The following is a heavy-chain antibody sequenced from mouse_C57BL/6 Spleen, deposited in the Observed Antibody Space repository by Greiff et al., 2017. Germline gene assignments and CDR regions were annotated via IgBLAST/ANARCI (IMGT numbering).Heavy chain of an antibody. CDR1: GFTFTDYY. J-gene: IGHJ4*01. Sequence: EVQVVESGGGLVQPGGSLSLSCAASGFTFTDYYMSWVRQPPGKALEWLGFIRNKANGYTTEYSASVKGRFTISRDNSQSILYLQMNALRAEDSATYYCARYQTFYAMDYWGQGTSVTVSS. CDR2: IRNKANGYTT. V-gene: IGHV7-3*01. CDR3: ARYQTFYAMDY.